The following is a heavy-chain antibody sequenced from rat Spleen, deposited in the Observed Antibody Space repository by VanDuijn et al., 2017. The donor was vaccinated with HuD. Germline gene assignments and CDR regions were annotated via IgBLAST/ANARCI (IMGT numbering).Heavy chain of an antibody. CDR3: ARHGRGERTYYYVLDA. V-gene: IGHV5-29*01. D-gene: IGHD4-3*01. Sequence: EVQLVESGGGLVQPGGSLKLSCAASGFTFSNSGMHWIRQAPTKGLEWVATINYDGSSTFYRDSVRDRFTISRDNAKSTLYLQMDSLQPEDTATYYCARHGRGERTYYYVLDAWGQGVSVTVSS. J-gene: IGHJ4*01. CDR1: GFTFSNSG. CDR2: INYDGSST.